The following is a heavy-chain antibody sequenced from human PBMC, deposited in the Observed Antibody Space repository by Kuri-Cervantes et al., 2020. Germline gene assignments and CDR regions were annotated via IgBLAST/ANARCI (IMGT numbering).Heavy chain of an antibody. CDR2: INHSRST. V-gene: IGHV4-34*01. CDR3: ASHWGDIVVVPAAQYNWFDP. J-gene: IGHJ5*02. D-gene: IGHD2-2*01. Sequence: ESLKISCAVYGGSLSGYYWSWIRQPPGEGLEWIGEINHSRSTKYNPSLKSRVTISVDTSKNQFSLKLSSVTAADTAVYYCASHWGDIVVVPAAQYNWFDPWGQGTLVTVSS. CDR1: GGSLSGYY.